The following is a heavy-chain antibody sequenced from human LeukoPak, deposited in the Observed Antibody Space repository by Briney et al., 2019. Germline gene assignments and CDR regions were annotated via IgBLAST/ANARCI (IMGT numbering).Heavy chain of an antibody. D-gene: IGHD6-6*01. J-gene: IGHJ3*02. CDR3: ARRRDSSSDAFDI. CDR2: ICYSGST. Sequence: PSETLSLTCAVSGGSISSYYWSWIRQPPGKGLEWIGYICYSGSTNYNPSLKSRVTISVDTSKNQFSLKLSSVTAADTAVYYCARRRDSSSDAFDIWGQGTMVTVSS. V-gene: IGHV4-59*08. CDR1: GGSISSYY.